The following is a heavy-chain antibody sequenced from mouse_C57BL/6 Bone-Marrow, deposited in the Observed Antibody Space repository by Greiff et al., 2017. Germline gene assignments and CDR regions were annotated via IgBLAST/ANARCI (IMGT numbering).Heavy chain of an antibody. Sequence: QVQLQQPGAELVKPGASVKLSCKASGYTFTSYWMQWVKQRPGQGLEWIGEIDPSDSYTNYNQKFKGKATLTVDTSSSTAYMQLSSLTSEDSAVYYCARGEELTGKFDYWGQGTTLTVSS. D-gene: IGHD4-1*01. J-gene: IGHJ2*01. V-gene: IGHV1-50*01. CDR2: IDPSDSYT. CDR1: GYTFTSYW. CDR3: ARGEELTGKFDY.